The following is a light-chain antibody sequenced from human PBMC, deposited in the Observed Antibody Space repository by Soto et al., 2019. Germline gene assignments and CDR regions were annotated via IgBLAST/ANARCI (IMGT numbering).Light chain of an antibody. V-gene: IGKV1-5*03. CDR2: KTS. Sequence: IQMTPSLYTLSGSVGDRVDITGRASQSIDSSLAWYQQKPGRAPKVIITKTSILEGGVPSRFSGSVSGTEFTPTITNLQPEDFATYYCQQYKDYPLTFGGGTKVDI. J-gene: IGKJ4*01. CDR3: QQYKDYPLT. CDR1: QSIDSS.